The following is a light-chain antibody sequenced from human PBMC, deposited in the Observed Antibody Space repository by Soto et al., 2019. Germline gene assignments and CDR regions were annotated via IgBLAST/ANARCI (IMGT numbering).Light chain of an antibody. CDR2: NNN. CDR1: SSNIGSNT. CDR3: TAWTDSMNGLV. J-gene: IGLJ2*01. V-gene: IGLV1-44*01. Sequence: QSVLTQPPSASGTPGQRVTISCSGSSSNIGSNTVNWYQQLPGTAPKLLIYNNNHRPSGVPDRFSGSKSGTSASLAISGLQSEDEADYYCTAWTDSMNGLVFGRGTKLTVL.